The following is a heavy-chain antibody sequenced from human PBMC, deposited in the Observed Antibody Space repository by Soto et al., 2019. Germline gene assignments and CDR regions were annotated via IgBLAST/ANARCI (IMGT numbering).Heavy chain of an antibody. CDR1: GYTFTSYD. CDR3: ERTLYNTGSFDP. CDR2: MTPNSGDT. Sequence: QVQLVQSGAEVKKPGASVKVSCKASGYTFTSYDINWVRQAPGQGLEWVGWMTPNSGDTGYAQTFQGRVTLTRDTPSRTPYMELRSLTSEDTPMKYCERTLYNTGSFDPWGQGTLVSVSS. V-gene: IGHV1-8*02. D-gene: IGHD1-20*01. J-gene: IGHJ5*02.